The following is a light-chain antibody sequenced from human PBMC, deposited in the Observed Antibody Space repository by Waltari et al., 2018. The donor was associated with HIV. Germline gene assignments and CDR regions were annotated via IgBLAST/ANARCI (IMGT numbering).Light chain of an antibody. CDR1: SSNIGNDN. J-gene: IGLJ1*01. CDR2: KDY. Sequence: QSVLTQPPSASGTPGQTVTISCSGGSSNIGNDNVYRYQQLPGITPKLLIYKDYVRPSGVPDRFAGSKSGTSASLAISGLRSEDEADYYCVGWDSSLSAYVFGAGTKVTVL. CDR3: VGWDSSLSAYV. V-gene: IGLV1-47*01.